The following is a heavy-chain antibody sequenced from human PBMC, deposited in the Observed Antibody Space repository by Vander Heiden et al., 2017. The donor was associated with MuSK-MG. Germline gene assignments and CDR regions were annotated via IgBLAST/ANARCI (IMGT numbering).Heavy chain of an antibody. CDR3: ARGGDILTGYYRGIFDY. CDR2: VSSGSSHI. D-gene: IGHD3-9*01. J-gene: IGHJ4*02. V-gene: IGHV3-21*01. Sequence: EVQLVESGGGLVKPGGSLRLSCAASGFTFSSHSMNWVRQAPGKGLEWVSSVSSGSSHIYYADSVKGPFTISRDNAKNSLYLQMNSLRAEDTAVYYCARGGDILTGYYRGIFDYWGQGTLVTVSS. CDR1: GFTFSSHS.